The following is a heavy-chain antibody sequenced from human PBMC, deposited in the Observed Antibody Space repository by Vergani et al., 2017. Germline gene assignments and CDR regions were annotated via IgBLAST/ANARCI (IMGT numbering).Heavy chain of an antibody. D-gene: IGHD4-23*01. CDR3: ARENKQLRPSAFDL. V-gene: IGHV4-61*02. Sequence: QVQLQESGPGLVKPSQTLSLTCTVSGASINNDFYYWHWIRQPAGKGLEWIGRIYVSGITDYNSSLQSRVSMSVDTSKNQFSLTLTSVTAADTAVYYCARENKQLRPSAFDLWGQGTMVTVSS. CDR1: GASINNDFYY. CDR2: IYVSGIT. J-gene: IGHJ3*01.